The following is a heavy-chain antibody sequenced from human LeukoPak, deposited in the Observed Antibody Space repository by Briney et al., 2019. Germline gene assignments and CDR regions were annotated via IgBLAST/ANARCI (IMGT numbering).Heavy chain of an antibody. D-gene: IGHD3-10*01. CDR1: GDSLTSGDFY. Sequence: SETLSLTCTVSGDSLTSGDFYWSWIRQPPGKGLEWIGYIYYSGSTYYSPSLKSRVTISMDTSKNQFSLKLRSVTAADTAVYYCARTLYGSGSYYGFVWEYWGQGTLVTVSS. V-gene: IGHV4-30-4*01. CDR2: IYYSGST. CDR3: ARTLYGSGSYYGFVWEY. J-gene: IGHJ4*02.